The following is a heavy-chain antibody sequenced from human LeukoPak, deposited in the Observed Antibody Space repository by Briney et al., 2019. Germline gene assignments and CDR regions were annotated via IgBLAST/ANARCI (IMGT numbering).Heavy chain of an antibody. CDR2: ISYDGSNK. CDR3: ARSYSSTPQYYYYYYMDV. Sequence: PGRSLRLSCAASGFTFSSYAMHWVRQAPGKGLEWVAVISYDGSNKYYADSVKGRFTISRDNSKNTLYLQMNSLGAEDTAVYYCARSYSSTPQYYYYYYMDVWGKGTTVTVSS. V-gene: IGHV3-30-3*01. J-gene: IGHJ6*03. D-gene: IGHD6-13*01. CDR1: GFTFSSYA.